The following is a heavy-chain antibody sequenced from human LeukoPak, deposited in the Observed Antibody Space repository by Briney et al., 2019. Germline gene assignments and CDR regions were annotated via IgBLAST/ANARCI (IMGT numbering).Heavy chain of an antibody. CDR2: IIPIFGTA. V-gene: IGHV1-69*05. J-gene: IGHJ4*02. CDR3: AREGPNYDFWSGPDY. D-gene: IGHD3-3*01. CDR1: GGTFSSYA. Sequence: SVKVSCKASGGTFSSYAISWVRQAPGQGLEWMGGIIPIFGTANYAQKFQGRVTITTDESTSTAYMELSSLRSDDTAVYYCAREGPNYDFWSGPDYWGQGTLVTVSS.